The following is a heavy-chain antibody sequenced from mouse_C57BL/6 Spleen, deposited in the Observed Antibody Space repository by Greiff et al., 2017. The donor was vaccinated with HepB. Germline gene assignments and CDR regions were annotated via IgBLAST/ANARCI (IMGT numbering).Heavy chain of an antibody. J-gene: IGHJ2*01. CDR2: INPSSGYT. D-gene: IGHD1-1*01. CDR3: ARALITTVVAEDY. Sequence: VQLQESGAELAKPGASVKLSCKASGYTFTSYWMHWVKQRPGQGLEWIGYINPSSGYTKYNQKFKDKATLTADKSSSTAYMKLSSLTYEDSAVYYCARALITTVVAEDYWGQGTTLTVSS. V-gene: IGHV1-7*01. CDR1: GYTFTSYW.